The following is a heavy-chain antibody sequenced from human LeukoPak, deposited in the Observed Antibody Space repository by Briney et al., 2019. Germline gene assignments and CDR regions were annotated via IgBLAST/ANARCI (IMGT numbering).Heavy chain of an antibody. V-gene: IGHV3-23*01. J-gene: IGHJ3*02. CDR1: GFTFSSYD. Sequence: PGGSLRLSCAASGFTFSSYDMSWVRQAPGKGLEWVSAISGSGGSTYYADSVKGRFTISRDNSKNTLYLQMNSLRTEGTAVYYCAKVRLRSQYDAFDIWGQGTVVTVSS. D-gene: IGHD4-17*01. CDR2: ISGSGGST. CDR3: AKVRLRSQYDAFDI.